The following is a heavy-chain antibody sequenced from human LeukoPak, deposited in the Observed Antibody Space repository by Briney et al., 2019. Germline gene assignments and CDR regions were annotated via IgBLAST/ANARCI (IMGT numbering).Heavy chain of an antibody. V-gene: IGHV1-69*05. Sequence: GASVKVSCKASGGIFSSYAISWVRQAPGQGLEWMGGIIPIFGTANYAQKFPGRVTITTDESTSTASMKLSSLRSEDTAVYYCAKSYSGYDYYSKGGPWGQGTLVPVSS. CDR1: GGIFSSYA. D-gene: IGHD5-12*01. CDR2: IIPIFGTA. J-gene: IGHJ5*02. CDR3: AKSYSGYDYYSKGGP.